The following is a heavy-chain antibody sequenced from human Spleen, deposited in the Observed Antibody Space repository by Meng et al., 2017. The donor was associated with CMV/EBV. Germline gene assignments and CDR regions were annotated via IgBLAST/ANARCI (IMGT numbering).Heavy chain of an antibody. CDR1: GGSIRKFY. CDR2: IYYSGTT. D-gene: IGHD3-16*01. CDR3: ARSSGGRMTSYNYFDP. Sequence: GSLRLSCTVSGGSIRKFYWSWIRQPPGMGLEWIGSIYYSGTTNYNPSLMSRVTMSLDTTRDRFSLRLNSVIAADTAVYYCARSSGGRMTSYNYFDPWGQGALVTVSS. V-gene: IGHV4-59*01. J-gene: IGHJ5*02.